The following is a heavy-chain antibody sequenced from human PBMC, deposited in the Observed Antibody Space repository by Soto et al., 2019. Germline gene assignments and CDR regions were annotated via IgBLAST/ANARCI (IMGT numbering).Heavy chain of an antibody. CDR3: TRDQPEMAFDY. V-gene: IGHV3-30-3*01. Sequence: GGSLRLSCAASGFTFRTYAVHWVRQAPGKGLEWVAVISFDGSNKYYADSVKGRFTISRDNSKNTLYLQMNSLRAEDTAVYYCTRDQPEMAFDYWGQGTLVTVS. J-gene: IGHJ4*02. CDR2: ISFDGSNK. CDR1: GFTFRTYA.